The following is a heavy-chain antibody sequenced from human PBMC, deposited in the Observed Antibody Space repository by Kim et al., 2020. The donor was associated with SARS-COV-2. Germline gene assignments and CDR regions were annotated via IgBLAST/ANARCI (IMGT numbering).Heavy chain of an antibody. CDR2: IQTKARSYTA. Sequence: GGSLRLSCVASGFAFTDPYMNWVRQAPGKGLEWVGRIQTKARSYTADYAASVKGRFIISRDDSKNSLYLQMNNLKTEDTAVYYCARDWYTALDYWGQGT. CDR1: GFAFTDPY. V-gene: IGHV3-72*01. J-gene: IGHJ4*02. CDR3: ARDWYTALDY. D-gene: IGHD5-18*01.